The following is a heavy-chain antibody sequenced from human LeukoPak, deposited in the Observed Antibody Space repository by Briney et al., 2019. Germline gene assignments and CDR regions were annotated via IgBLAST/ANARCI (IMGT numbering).Heavy chain of an antibody. Sequence: TGGSLRLSCAASGFTFSSYSMNWVRQAPGKGLEWVSSISSSSSYIYYADSVKGRFTISRDNAKNSLYLQMNSLRAEDTAVYYCARMGIVGIHYFDYWGQGTLVTVSS. V-gene: IGHV3-21*01. CDR3: ARMGIVGIHYFDY. D-gene: IGHD2-15*01. CDR2: ISSSSSYI. CDR1: GFTFSSYS. J-gene: IGHJ4*02.